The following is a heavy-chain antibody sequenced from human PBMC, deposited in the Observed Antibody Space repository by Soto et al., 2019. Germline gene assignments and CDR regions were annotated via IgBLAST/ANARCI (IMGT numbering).Heavy chain of an antibody. CDR1: GFTFSSYS. V-gene: IGHV3-48*02. J-gene: IGHJ4*02. CDR2: ISTTSSSI. D-gene: IGHD3-3*01. Sequence: RLSCAASGFTFSSYSMNWVRQAPGKGLEWISYISTTSSSIYYADSVKGRFTISRDNAKNSLFLQMNSLRDEDTAVYYCARKGVAFDYWGQGALVTAPQ. CDR3: ARKGVAFDY.